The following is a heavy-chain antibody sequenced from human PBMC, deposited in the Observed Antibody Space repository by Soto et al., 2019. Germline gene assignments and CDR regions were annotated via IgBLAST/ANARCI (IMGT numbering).Heavy chain of an antibody. Sequence: ASVKVSCKASGYTFTGYYMHWVRQAPGQGLEWMGWINPNSGGTNYAQKFQGWATMTRDTSISTAYMELSRLRSDDTAVYYCARDPDGPNWFDPWGQGTLVTVSS. J-gene: IGHJ5*02. V-gene: IGHV1-2*04. CDR3: ARDPDGPNWFDP. CDR1: GYTFTGYY. CDR2: INPNSGGT.